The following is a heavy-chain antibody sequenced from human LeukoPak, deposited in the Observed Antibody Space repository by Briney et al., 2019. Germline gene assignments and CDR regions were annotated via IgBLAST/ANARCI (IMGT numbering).Heavy chain of an antibody. V-gene: IGHV3-23*01. J-gene: IGHJ4*02. CDR2: ISDSGGST. Sequence: GGSLRLSCAASGFTFSNYWMGWVRQAPGKGLEWVSAISDSGGSTYYADSVKGRFTISRDNSKNTLYLQMNSLRAEDTAVYYCAKYLVNYYDSSGYYDVDYWGQGTLVTVSS. CDR1: GFTFSNYW. CDR3: AKYLVNYYDSSGYYDVDY. D-gene: IGHD3-22*01.